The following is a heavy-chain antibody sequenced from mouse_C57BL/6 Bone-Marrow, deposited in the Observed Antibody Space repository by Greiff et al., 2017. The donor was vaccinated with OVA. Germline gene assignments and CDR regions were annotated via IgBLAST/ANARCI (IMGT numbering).Heavy chain of an antibody. J-gene: IGHJ2*01. CDR1: GFTFSSYA. CDR3: ARYDDDYFDY. Sequence: DVMLVESGGGLVKPGGSLKLSCAASGFTFSSYAMSWVRQTPEKRLEWVATISAGGSYTYYPDNVKGRFTISRDNAKNNLYLQRIHMKSEDTAMYYCARYDDDYFDYWGQGTTLTVSS. V-gene: IGHV5-4*03. CDR2: ISAGGSYT. D-gene: IGHD2-4*01.